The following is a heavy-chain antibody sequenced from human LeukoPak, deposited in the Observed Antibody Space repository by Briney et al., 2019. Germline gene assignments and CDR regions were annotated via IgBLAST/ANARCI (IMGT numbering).Heavy chain of an antibody. CDR1: GGSFSGYY. V-gene: IGHV4-34*01. D-gene: IGHD2-2*01. Sequence: SETLSLTCAVYGGSFSGYYWSWIRQPPGKGLEWIGSIYYSGSTYYNPSLKSRVTISVDTSKNQFSLKLSSVTAADTAMYYCARRARLLAASTGYFDYWGQGTLVTVSS. CDR2: IYYSGST. J-gene: IGHJ4*02. CDR3: ARRARLLAASTGYFDY.